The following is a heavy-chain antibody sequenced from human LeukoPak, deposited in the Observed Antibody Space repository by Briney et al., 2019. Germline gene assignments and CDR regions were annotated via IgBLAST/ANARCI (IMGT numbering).Heavy chain of an antibody. V-gene: IGHV6-1*01. J-gene: IGHJ4*02. CDR1: GDSVSSNSAA. D-gene: IGHD1-26*01. CDR3: ARGGSYNLDH. CDR2: TYYRSKWYN. Sequence: SQTLSLTCAISGDSVSSNSAAWNWIRQSPSRGLEWLGRTYYRSKWYNHYAVSMKGRIIINPDTSKNQFSLQLNSVTPDDTAVYYYARGGSYNLDHWGQGTLVTVSS.